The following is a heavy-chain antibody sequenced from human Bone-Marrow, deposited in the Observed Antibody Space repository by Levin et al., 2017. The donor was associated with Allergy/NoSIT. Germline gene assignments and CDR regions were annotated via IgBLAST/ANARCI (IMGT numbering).Heavy chain of an antibody. Sequence: AGESLKISCKASGFTFTSSAVQWVRQARGQRLEWIGWIVVGSGNTNYAQKFQERVTITRDMSTSTAYMELSSLRSEDTAVYYCAAVRRVLRFLEWLPKYHYYYYGMDVWGQGTTVTVSS. CDR1: GFTFTSSA. D-gene: IGHD3-3*01. CDR3: AAVRRVLRFLEWLPKYHYYYYGMDV. J-gene: IGHJ6*02. CDR2: IVVGSGNT. V-gene: IGHV1-58*01.